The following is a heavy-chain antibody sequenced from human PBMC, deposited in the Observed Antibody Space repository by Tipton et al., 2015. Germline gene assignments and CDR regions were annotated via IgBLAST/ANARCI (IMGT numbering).Heavy chain of an antibody. D-gene: IGHD5-18*01. V-gene: IGHV1-46*01. CDR2: INPSGGRT. J-gene: IGHJ4*02. CDR3: AGEGSSYGLFEY. Sequence: QVQLVQSGAEVKKPGASVKVSCKASGYTFTTYYLHWVRQAPGQGLEWMGTINPSGGRTTYAQKFQGRVTVTRDTSTSTVYMEMSSLRSEDTAIYYCAGEGSSYGLFEYWGQGTLVTVSS. CDR1: GYTFTTYY.